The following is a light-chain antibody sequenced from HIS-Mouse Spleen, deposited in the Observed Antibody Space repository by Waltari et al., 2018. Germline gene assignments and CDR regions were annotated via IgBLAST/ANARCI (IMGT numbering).Light chain of an antibody. CDR1: ALPKQY. J-gene: IGLJ2*01. CDR3: QSADSSGTYVV. V-gene: IGLV3-25*03. CDR2: KDS. Sequence: SYELTQPPSVSVSPGQTARITCSGDALPKQYAYWYQQKPGQAPVLVLDKDSEGPSGFPERLSGSSSGTTVTLTISGVQAEDEADYYCQSADSSGTYVVFGGGTKLTVL.